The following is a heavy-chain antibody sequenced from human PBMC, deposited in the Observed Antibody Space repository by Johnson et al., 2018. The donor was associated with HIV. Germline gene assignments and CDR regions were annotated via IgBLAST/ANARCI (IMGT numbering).Heavy chain of an antibody. Sequence: VQRVESGGGLVQPGGSLRLSCAASGFTSSSYSMSSVRQASGNGLEWVSAISGSGGITYYADSGTGWFTYSRDNSKNTLYLQMNSLRAEDTAVYYCAKDVLRFLESRLNAFDIWGQGTMVTVSS. J-gene: IGHJ3*02. CDR2: ISGSGGIT. D-gene: IGHD3-3*01. CDR3: AKDVLRFLESRLNAFDI. V-gene: IGHV3-23*04. CDR1: GFTSSSYS.